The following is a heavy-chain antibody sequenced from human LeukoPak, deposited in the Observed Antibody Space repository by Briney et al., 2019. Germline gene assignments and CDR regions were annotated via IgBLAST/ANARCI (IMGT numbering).Heavy chain of an antibody. CDR3: ASAAVAGLAFDY. D-gene: IGHD6-19*01. J-gene: IGHJ4*02. Sequence: GRSLRLSCAASGFTFSSYGMHWVRQAPGKGLEWVAVISYDGSNKYYADSVKGRFTISRDNSKNTLYLQMNSLRAEDTAVYYCASAAVAGLAFDYWGQGTLVTVSS. V-gene: IGHV3-30*03. CDR2: ISYDGSNK. CDR1: GFTFSSYG.